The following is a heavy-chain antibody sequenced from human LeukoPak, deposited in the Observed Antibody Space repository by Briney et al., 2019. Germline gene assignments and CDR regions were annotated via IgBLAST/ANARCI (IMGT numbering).Heavy chain of an antibody. J-gene: IGHJ3*02. Sequence: SETLSLTCTVSGGSISNGSYYWSWIRQPAGKGLERIGHVYTSGSTNYNPSLKSRVTISVDTSKNQFSLMLRSVTAADTAVYYCARRYCSGGSCYSDRGAFDIWGQGTMVTVSS. D-gene: IGHD2-15*01. CDR3: ARRYCSGGSCYSDRGAFDI. CDR1: GGSISNGSYY. V-gene: IGHV4-61*09. CDR2: VYTSGST.